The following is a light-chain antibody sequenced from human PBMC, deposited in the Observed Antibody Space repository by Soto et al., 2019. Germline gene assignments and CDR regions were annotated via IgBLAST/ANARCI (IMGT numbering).Light chain of an antibody. CDR2: LNSDGSH. CDR3: QTWGTGFHVV. V-gene: IGLV4-69*01. J-gene: IGLJ2*01. CDR1: SGHSNYA. Sequence: QPVLTQSPSASASLGASVKLTCTLSSGHSNYAIAWHQQQPEKGPRYLLKLNSDGSHMKRDGIPDRFSGSNSGAERYLTISSLQSEDEADYYCQTWGTGFHVVFGGGTKLTVL.